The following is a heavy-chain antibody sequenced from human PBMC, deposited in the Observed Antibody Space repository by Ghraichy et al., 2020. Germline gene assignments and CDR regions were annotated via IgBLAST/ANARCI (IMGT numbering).Heavy chain of an antibody. D-gene: IGHD2-2*01. CDR1: GFTFSSYG. CDR3: VKDARSSSSPILGMDV. J-gene: IGHJ6*02. Sequence: GESLNISCAASGFTFSSYGMHWVRQAPGKGLEWVAVIWYDGSNKNYADSVKGRFTISRDNSKNTLYLQMNSLRAEDTALYYCVKDARSSSSPILGMDVWGQGTTVTVSS. V-gene: IGHV3-33*06. CDR2: IWYDGSNK.